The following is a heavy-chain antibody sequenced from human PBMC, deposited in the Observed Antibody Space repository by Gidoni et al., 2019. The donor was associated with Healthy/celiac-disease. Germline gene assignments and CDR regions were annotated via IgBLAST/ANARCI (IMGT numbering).Heavy chain of an antibody. CDR3: ARVSGTVVPAATGGNYYYYYGMDV. Sequence: QVQLQESGPGLLKPSETLSLTCTVAGGSLSSYYWSWIRPPPGKGLAWIGYIYYSWSTNYHPARKSRVTISVDTSKNQFSLKLSSVTAADTAVYYYARVSGTVVPAATGGNYYYYYGMDVWGQGTTVTVSS. CDR1: GGSLSSYY. D-gene: IGHD2-2*01. J-gene: IGHJ6*02. V-gene: IGHV4-59*01. CDR2: IYYSWST.